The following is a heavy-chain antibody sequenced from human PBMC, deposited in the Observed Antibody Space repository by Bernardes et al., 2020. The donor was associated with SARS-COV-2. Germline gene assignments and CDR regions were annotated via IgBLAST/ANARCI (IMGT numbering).Heavy chain of an antibody. J-gene: IGHJ4*02. Sequence: TLSLTCTVSGGSISSGSYYWSWIRQPAGKGLEWIGRIYTSGSTNYNPSLKSRVTISVDTSKNQFSLKLSSVTAADTAVYYCARVPYYYGSGSYYNVGYCGHWGQGTLVTVSS. D-gene: IGHD3-10*01. CDR2: IYTSGST. CDR1: GGSISSGSYY. V-gene: IGHV4-61*02. CDR3: ARVPYYYGSGSYYNVGYCGH.